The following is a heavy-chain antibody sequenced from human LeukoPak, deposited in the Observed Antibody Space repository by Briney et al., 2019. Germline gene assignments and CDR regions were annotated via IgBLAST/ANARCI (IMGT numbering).Heavy chain of an antibody. Sequence: ASVKVSCKSSGYTFTSYYMHWVRQAPGQGLEWMGIINPSGGSTSYAQKFQGRVTMTTDTSTSTAYMELRSLRSDDTAVYYCARDLKRGYSSGRYSWGTGYSNDYWGQGTLVTVSS. CDR1: GYTFTSYY. J-gene: IGHJ4*02. CDR2: INPSGGST. D-gene: IGHD6-19*01. CDR3: ARDLKRGYSSGRYSWGTGYSNDY. V-gene: IGHV1-46*01.